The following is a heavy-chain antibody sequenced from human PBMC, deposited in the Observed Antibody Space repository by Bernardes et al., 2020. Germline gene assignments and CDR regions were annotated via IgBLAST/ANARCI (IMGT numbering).Heavy chain of an antibody. CDR3: ARDQSYCGGDCYPGGFDY. D-gene: IGHD2-21*02. V-gene: IGHV1-69*06. J-gene: IGHJ4*02. CDR2: IIPIFGTA. CDR1: GGTFSSYA. Sequence: SVKVSCKASGGTFSSYAISWVRQAPGQGLEWMGGIIPIFGTANYAQKFQGRVTITADKSTSTAYMELSSLRSEDTAVYYCARDQSYCGGDCYPGGFDYWGQGTLVTVSS.